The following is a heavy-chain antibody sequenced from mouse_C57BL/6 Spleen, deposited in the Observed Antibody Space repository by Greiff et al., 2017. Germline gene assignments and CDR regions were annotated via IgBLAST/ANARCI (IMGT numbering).Heavy chain of an antibody. Sequence: QVQLQQPGAELVRPGTSVKLSCKASGYTFTSYWMHWVKQRPGQGLEWIGVIDPSDSYTNYNQKFKGKATSTVDTSSSTAYMQLSSLTSEDSAVYYCAREGLRRTLYFDYWGQGTTLTVSS. J-gene: IGHJ2*01. D-gene: IGHD2-4*01. CDR2: IDPSDSYT. CDR1: GYTFTSYW. CDR3: AREGLRRTLYFDY. V-gene: IGHV1-59*01.